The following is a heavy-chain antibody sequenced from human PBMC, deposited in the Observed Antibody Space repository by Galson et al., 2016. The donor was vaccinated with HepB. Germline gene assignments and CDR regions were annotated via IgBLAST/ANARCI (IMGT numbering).Heavy chain of an antibody. D-gene: IGHD3-10*01. V-gene: IGHV4-39*01. CDR3: ARRFGASGQFDP. Sequence: SETLSLTCTVSGASISSGSYYWGWIRQPPGKGLEWIGTIYDSGKTYYNPSLESRITISVDTSKILFSLNLSSATAADTAVYYCARRFGASGQFDPWGQGTLVTVSS. J-gene: IGHJ5*02. CDR2: IYDSGKT. CDR1: GASISSGSYY.